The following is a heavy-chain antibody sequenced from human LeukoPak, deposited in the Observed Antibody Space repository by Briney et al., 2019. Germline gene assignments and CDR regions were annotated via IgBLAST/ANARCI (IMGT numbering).Heavy chain of an antibody. CDR3: ARQIVVVPDTDAFDI. CDR2: INPNSGGT. D-gene: IGHD2-2*01. J-gene: IGHJ3*02. CDR1: GYTFTSYA. V-gene: IGHV1-2*04. Sequence: ASVKVSCKASGYTFTSYAMHWVRQAPGQRLEWMGWINPNSGGTNYAQKFQGWVTMTRDTSISTAYMELSRLRSDDTAVYYCARQIVVVPDTDAFDIWGQGTMVTVSS.